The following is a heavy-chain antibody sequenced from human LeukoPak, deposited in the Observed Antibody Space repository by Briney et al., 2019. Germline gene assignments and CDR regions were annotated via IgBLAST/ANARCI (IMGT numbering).Heavy chain of an antibody. CDR3: VRLFPYYHSGDGAFDI. CDR1: GGSISSYY. J-gene: IGHJ3*02. D-gene: IGHD3-10*01. CDR2: IYYSGAT. V-gene: IGHV4-59*08. Sequence: SSEALSLTCTVSGGSISSYYWSWIRQPPGKGLEWIGYIYYSGATNYSPSLKSRVTISLDTSKNQFSVKLSSVAAADTAVYYCVRLFPYYHSGDGAFDIWGQGTMVTVSP.